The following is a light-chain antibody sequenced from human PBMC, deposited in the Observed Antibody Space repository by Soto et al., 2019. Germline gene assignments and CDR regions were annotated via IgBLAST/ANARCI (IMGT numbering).Light chain of an antibody. CDR3: QQHGHSPLFT. J-gene: IGKJ3*01. Sequence: EFVLTQSPGTLSLSPGERATLSCRAGQSVSSNYLAWYQQKPGQAPRLLIYGASSRATGIPDRFSGSGSGTDFTLTITRLETEDFAVYYRQQHGHSPLFTFGPGTKVDIK. CDR2: GAS. CDR1: QSVSSNY. V-gene: IGKV3-20*01.